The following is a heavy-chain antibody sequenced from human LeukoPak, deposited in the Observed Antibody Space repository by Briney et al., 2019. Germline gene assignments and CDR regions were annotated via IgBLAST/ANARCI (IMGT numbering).Heavy chain of an antibody. CDR1: GLSFSNSW. CDR3: GRDPQNGAIDY. Sequence: GGSLRLSCAASGLSFSNSWMSWVRQAPGKGLEWLAEINQDGSIRVYVDAVEGRFTISRDNADNSLYLHMNSLRGDDTAVYYCGRDPQNGAIDYWGQGTLVTVSS. J-gene: IGHJ4*02. V-gene: IGHV3-7*01. D-gene: IGHD4-17*01. CDR2: INQDGSIR.